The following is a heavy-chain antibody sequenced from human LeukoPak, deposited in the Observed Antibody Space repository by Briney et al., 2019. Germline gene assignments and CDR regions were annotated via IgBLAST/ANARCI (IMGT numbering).Heavy chain of an antibody. Sequence: GGSLRLSCATSGFTLSSYWMHWVRQVPGKGLEWLSRINNDGVSTSYADSVKGRFTISRDNSKNTLYLQMNSLRAEDTAVYYCAKEGLYSSGWYYFDYWGQGTLVTVSS. CDR2: INNDGVST. V-gene: IGHV3-74*01. CDR1: GFTLSSYW. D-gene: IGHD6-19*01. CDR3: AKEGLYSSGWYYFDY. J-gene: IGHJ4*02.